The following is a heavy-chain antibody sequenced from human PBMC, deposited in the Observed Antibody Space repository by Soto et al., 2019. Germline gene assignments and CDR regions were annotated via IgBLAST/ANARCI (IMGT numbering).Heavy chain of an antibody. CDR3: ARTPKYCTSTNCYVMAFDS. CDR2: VSINATTT. CDR1: GFTFTNYW. D-gene: IGHD2-2*01. J-gene: IGHJ4*02. Sequence: ELQLVESGGGLVQPGGSLRLSCTASGFTFTNYWMHWVRQAPGKGLVLVSRVSINATTTSYADSVKGRFSISRDNAKNTLYLQMNNLRVEDTAIYYCARTPKYCTSTNCYVMAFDSCGQGALVTVSS. V-gene: IGHV3-74*01.